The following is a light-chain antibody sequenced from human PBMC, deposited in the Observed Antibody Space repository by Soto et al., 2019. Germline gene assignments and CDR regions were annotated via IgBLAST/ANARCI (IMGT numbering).Light chain of an antibody. CDR2: EVS. CDR3: TSYTSTSHILA. J-gene: IGLJ2*01. Sequence: QSVLTQPASVSGSPGQSSAISCTGTSSDVGGYNFVSGYQQHPGKAPKLLIYEVSNRPSGISNRFSGSKSGNTASLTISGLQAEYESDYFFTSYTSTSHILAFCGGTKLTVL. V-gene: IGLV2-14*01. CDR1: SSDVGGYNF.